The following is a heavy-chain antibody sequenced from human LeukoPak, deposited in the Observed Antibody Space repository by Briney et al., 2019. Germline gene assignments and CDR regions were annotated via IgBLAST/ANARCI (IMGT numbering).Heavy chain of an antibody. CDR3: ARAEKEVVGADY. CDR2: IIPIFGTA. CDR1: GGTFSSYA. Sequence: SVKVSCKASGGTFSSYAISWVRQAPGQGLEWMGGIIPIFGTANYAQKFQGRVTITADKSTSTAYMELSSLRSEDTAVYYCARAEKEVVGADYWGQGTLVTVSS. J-gene: IGHJ4*02. V-gene: IGHV1-69*06. D-gene: IGHD1-26*01.